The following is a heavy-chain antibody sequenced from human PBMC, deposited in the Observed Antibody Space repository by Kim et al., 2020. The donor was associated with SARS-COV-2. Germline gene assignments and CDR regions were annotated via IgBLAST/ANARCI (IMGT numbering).Heavy chain of an antibody. V-gene: IGHV4-4*07. Sequence: YHPYLKSRVTMSVDTSKNHFSRKLSSVTAADTAVYYCAGDKDGSYYFDYWGQGTLVTVSS. J-gene: IGHJ4*02. CDR3: AGDKDGSYYFDY. D-gene: IGHD1-26*01.